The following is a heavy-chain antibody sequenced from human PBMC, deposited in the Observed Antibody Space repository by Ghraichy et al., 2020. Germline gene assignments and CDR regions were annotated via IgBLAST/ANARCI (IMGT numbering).Heavy chain of an antibody. CDR2: ISDSGTIT. Sequence: GGSLRRSCAASGFTFSSYAMSWVRQTPGKGLEWVSGISDSGTITHYADSVKGRFTISRDNSKNTLYLQMNSLRAEDTAKYYCAKDGTIRISMRVAIPWFDPWGQGTLVTVSS. V-gene: IGHV3-23*01. CDR1: GFTFSSYA. CDR3: AKDGTIRISMRVAIPWFDP. J-gene: IGHJ5*02. D-gene: IGHD3-22*01.